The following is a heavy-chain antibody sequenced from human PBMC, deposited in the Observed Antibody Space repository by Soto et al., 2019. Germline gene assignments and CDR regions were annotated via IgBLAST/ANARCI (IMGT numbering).Heavy chain of an antibody. CDR1: GFTFSTYA. CDR2: ISDSGGIT. D-gene: IGHD2-2*01. Sequence: EVQLLESGGGLVQPGGSLRLSCAASGFTFSTYALTWVRQAPGKGLEWVSGISDSGGITFHADSVKGRFTISRDNSNNPLDLPMNCLGAKDTAVSYFAKTLLGYCRSASCAYFDFWGQRTRFTVS. V-gene: IGHV3-23*01. J-gene: IGHJ4*02. CDR3: AKTLLGYCRSASCAYFDF.